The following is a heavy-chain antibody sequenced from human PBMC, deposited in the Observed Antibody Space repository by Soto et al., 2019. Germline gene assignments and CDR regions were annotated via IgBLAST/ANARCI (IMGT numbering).Heavy chain of an antibody. Sequence: QVQLVQSGAEVKKPESSVKVSCTAPGVTFSTYAISWVRQAPGQGLEWMGGIIPMFGTANYAQRFQDRVTITADESTNTVYMELSSLRSEDTAVYFCASGIQLWLRRINNGYSGWGQGTLVTVSS. CDR1: GVTFSTYA. J-gene: IGHJ4*02. CDR2: IIPMFGTA. CDR3: ASGIQLWLRRINNGYSG. V-gene: IGHV1-69*12. D-gene: IGHD5-18*01.